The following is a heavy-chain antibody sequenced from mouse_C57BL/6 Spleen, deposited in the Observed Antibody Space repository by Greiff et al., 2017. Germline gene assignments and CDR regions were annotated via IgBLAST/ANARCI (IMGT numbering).Heavy chain of an antibody. CDR3: ARATPWFAY. Sequence: VQLKQSGPELVKPGASVKISCKASGYTFTDYYMNWVKQSHGKSLEWIGDINPNNGGTSYNQKFKGKATLTVDKSSSTAYMELRSLTSEDSAVYYCARATPWFAYWGQGTLVTVSA. V-gene: IGHV1-26*01. CDR2: INPNNGGT. CDR1: GYTFTDYY. D-gene: IGHD1-1*01. J-gene: IGHJ3*01.